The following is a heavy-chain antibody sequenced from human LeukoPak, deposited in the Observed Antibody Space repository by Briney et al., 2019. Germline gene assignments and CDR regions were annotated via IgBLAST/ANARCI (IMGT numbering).Heavy chain of an antibody. Sequence: GASVKVSFKASGYTFTSYGISWVRQAPGQGLEWMGWISAYNGNTNYAQKLQGRVTMTTDTSTSTAYMELRSLRSDDTAVYYCARDLGYDSSGYPTDDAFDIWGQGTMVTVSS. V-gene: IGHV1-18*01. CDR3: ARDLGYDSSGYPTDDAFDI. D-gene: IGHD3-22*01. J-gene: IGHJ3*02. CDR2: ISAYNGNT. CDR1: GYTFTSYG.